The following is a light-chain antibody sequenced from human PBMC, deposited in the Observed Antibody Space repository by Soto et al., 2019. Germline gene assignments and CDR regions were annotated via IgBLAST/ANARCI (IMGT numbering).Light chain of an antibody. Sequence: QSVLTQPPSASGTPGQRVSISCPGSSSNIGTNYVYWYQQPPGTAPKLLIYRNNPRPSGGPDRFSGSKSGTSASLAISGLRSEDEDDYYCAAWDDSLSGVVFGGGTKLTVL. J-gene: IGLJ2*01. V-gene: IGLV1-47*01. CDR2: RNN. CDR1: SSNIGTNY. CDR3: AAWDDSLSGVV.